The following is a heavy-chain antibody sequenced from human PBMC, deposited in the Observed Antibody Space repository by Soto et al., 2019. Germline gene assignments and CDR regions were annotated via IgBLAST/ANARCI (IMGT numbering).Heavy chain of an antibody. Sequence: SVKVSCKASGGTFSSYAISWVRQAPGQGLEWMGGIIPIFGTANYAQKFQGRVTITADESTSTAYMELSSLRSEDTAVYYCARDPQYSGYDYRWFDPWGQGTLVTVSS. V-gene: IGHV1-69*13. CDR2: IIPIFGTA. CDR3: ARDPQYSGYDYRWFDP. J-gene: IGHJ5*02. D-gene: IGHD5-12*01. CDR1: GGTFSSYA.